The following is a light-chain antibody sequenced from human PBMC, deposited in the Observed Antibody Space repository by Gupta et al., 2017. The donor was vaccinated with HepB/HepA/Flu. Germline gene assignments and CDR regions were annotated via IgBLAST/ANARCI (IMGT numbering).Light chain of an antibody. CDR2: AAS. J-gene: IGKJ1*01. CDR1: RGIRND. Sequence: AVQMSQSSLSLSASVGDRVTITCRASRGIRNDLAWYQQKPGKAPKLLIFAASSLQSGVPSRFSGSGSGTDFTLTISGLQPEDFATYYCLQDYFYPRTFGPGTKVDFK. CDR3: LQDYFYPRT. V-gene: IGKV1-6*01.